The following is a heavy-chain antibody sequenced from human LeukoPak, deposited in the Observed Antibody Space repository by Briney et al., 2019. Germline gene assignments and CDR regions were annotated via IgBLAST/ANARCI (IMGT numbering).Heavy chain of an antibody. V-gene: IGHV4-4*07. D-gene: IGHD6-13*01. CDR2: IYTSGST. Sequence: SSETLSLTCTVSGGSISSYYWSWIRQPTGKGLEWIGRIYTSGSTNYNPSLKSRVTMSVDTSKNQFSLKLSSVTAADTAVYYCARDHYSSSWFFLLDYWGQGTLVTVSS. CDR3: ARDHYSSSWFFLLDY. CDR1: GGSISSYY. J-gene: IGHJ4*02.